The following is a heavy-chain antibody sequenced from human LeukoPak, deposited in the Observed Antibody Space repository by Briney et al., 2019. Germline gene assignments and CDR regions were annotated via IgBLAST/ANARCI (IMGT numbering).Heavy chain of an antibody. V-gene: IGHV3-23*01. CDR1: GFAFNTFA. Sequence: GGSLRLSCAASGFAFNTFAMSWVRQAPGKGLEWVSTISGSNTNTYYPDSVKGRFTISRDNSKNTLYLQMNSLRAEDTAVYYCAKGPDYGDFDYFDYWGQGTLVTVSS. CDR3: AKGPDYGDFDYFDY. CDR2: ISGSNTNT. J-gene: IGHJ4*02. D-gene: IGHD4-17*01.